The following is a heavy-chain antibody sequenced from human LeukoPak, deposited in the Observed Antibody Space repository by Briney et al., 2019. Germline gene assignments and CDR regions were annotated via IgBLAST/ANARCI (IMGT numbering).Heavy chain of an antibody. CDR1: GGSISSYY. V-gene: IGHV4-59*01. CDR3: ARVPRSYYYYYYMDV. Sequence: PSETPSLTCTVSGGSISSYYWSWIRQPPGKGLEWLGYIYYSGSSNYNPSLKSRVTMSADTSENQFSLKLSSVTAADTAVYYCARVPRSYYYYYYMDVWGKGTTVTVSS. J-gene: IGHJ6*03. CDR2: IYYSGSS.